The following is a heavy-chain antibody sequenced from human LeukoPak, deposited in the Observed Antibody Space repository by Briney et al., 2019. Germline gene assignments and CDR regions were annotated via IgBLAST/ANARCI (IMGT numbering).Heavy chain of an antibody. V-gene: IGHV4-38-2*02. D-gene: IGHD6-13*01. CDR3: ARVRYLYSSSPYYMDV. CDR1: GYSISSGYY. CDR2: IDHSGST. Sequence: SETLSLTCTVSGYSISSGYYWGWIRQPPGKGLEWTGSIDHSGSTYYNPSLKSRITKSVDTSKNQFSLKLSSVTAADTAVYYCARVRYLYSSSPYYMDVWGKGTTVTISS. J-gene: IGHJ6*03.